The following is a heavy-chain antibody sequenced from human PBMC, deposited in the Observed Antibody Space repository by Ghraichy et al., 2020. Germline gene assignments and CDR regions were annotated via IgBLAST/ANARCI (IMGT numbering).Heavy chain of an antibody. V-gene: IGHV1-69*06. D-gene: IGHD7-27*01. Sequence: SVKVSCKASGGTFSSYAISWVRQAPGQGLEWMGGIIPIFGTANYAQKFQGRVTITADKSTSTAYMELSSLRSEDTAVYYCARVGPILGDAFDIWGQGTMVTVSS. CDR3: ARVGPILGDAFDI. J-gene: IGHJ3*02. CDR1: GGTFSSYA. CDR2: IIPIFGTA.